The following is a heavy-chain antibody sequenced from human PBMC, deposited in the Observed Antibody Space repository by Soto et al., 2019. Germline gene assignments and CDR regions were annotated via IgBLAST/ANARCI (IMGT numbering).Heavy chain of an antibody. CDR2: INPIFGTA. Sequence: QVQLVQSGAEVKKPGSSVKVSCKASGGTFRSNAIAWVRQAPGQGLEWMGGINPIFGTAKYAQKFQGRVTITADESTSTAYMEVSSLRSQDTAIYYCAALPTAIPTNWFDPWGQGTLVTVSS. D-gene: IGHD2-2*01. J-gene: IGHJ5*02. CDR3: AALPTAIPTNWFDP. CDR1: GGTFRSNA. V-gene: IGHV1-69*01.